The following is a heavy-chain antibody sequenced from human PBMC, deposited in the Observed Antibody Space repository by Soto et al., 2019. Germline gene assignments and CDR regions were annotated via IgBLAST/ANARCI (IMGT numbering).Heavy chain of an antibody. CDR1: GFSLNTNGMG. J-gene: IGHJ6*02. Sequence: QITLKESGPTLVRPTQTLTLTCSFSGFSLNTNGMGVGWIRQPPGKALEWLASIYWDEDKRYSPSLKTRLTVTTDTSKNEVVLTLTNLDPLDTVTYYCAGWNYESGLDAWGQGTTVTVSS. D-gene: IGHD1-7*01. V-gene: IGHV2-5*02. CDR2: IYWDEDK. CDR3: AGWNYESGLDA.